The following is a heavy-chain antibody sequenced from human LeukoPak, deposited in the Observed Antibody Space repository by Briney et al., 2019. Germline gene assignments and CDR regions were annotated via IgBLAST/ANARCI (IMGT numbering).Heavy chain of an antibody. CDR3: ASGGTDVWFGEPYLFDY. CDR2: IIPIFGTA. Sequence: ASVKVSCKTSGYIFINYYIHWVRQAPGQGLEWMGGIIPIFGTANYAQKFQGRVTITADKSTSTAYMELSSLRSEDTAVYYCASGGTDVWFGEPYLFDYWGQGTLVTVSS. D-gene: IGHD3-10*01. J-gene: IGHJ4*02. CDR1: GYIFINYY. V-gene: IGHV1-69*06.